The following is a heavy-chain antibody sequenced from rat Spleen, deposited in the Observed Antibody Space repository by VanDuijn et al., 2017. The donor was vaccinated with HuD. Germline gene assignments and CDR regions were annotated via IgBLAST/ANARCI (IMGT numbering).Heavy chain of an antibody. J-gene: IGHJ2*01. D-gene: IGHD4-3*01. Sequence: EVQLVESGGGLVQPGRSLKLSCAASGFTYSNYVMAWVRQAPTKGLEWVASISTGGGNTYYRDSVKGRFTISRDNVKSILYLQMNSLRSEDTATYYCAVSGYGYWGRGVMVTVSS. V-gene: IGHV5-25*01. CDR1: GFTYSNYV. CDR2: ISTGGGNT. CDR3: AVSGYGY.